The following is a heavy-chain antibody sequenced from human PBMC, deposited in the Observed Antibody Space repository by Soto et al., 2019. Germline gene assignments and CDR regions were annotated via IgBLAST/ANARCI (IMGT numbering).Heavy chain of an antibody. CDR2: IRGSGGST. V-gene: IGHV3-23*01. D-gene: IGHD2-8*01. CDR1: GLSFGSYA. CDR3: AKDPGFVLLID. J-gene: IGHJ4*02. Sequence: GGFLRLSCAVSGLSFGSYATGWVRQAAGEGLEWVSAIRGSGGSTCYADSVNARFTTSRDNSKNTLYLQMNSLRAEDTAVYYSAKDPGFVLLIDWGQGTLVTVSS.